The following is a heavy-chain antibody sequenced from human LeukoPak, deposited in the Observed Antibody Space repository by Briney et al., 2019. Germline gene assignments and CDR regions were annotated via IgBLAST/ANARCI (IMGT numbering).Heavy chain of an antibody. CDR1: AGSISSYS. Sequence: PSETLSLTCPVSAGSISSYSWSWLRQPAGKGLEWIGRIYSSGSTNYNPSLKSRVTMSIDTSKNQFSLNLRSVTAADTAVYYCARGQTDSYYNYMDVWGKGTTVTVSS. D-gene: IGHD1-14*01. CDR2: IYSSGST. CDR3: ARGQTDSYYNYMDV. V-gene: IGHV4-4*07. J-gene: IGHJ6*03.